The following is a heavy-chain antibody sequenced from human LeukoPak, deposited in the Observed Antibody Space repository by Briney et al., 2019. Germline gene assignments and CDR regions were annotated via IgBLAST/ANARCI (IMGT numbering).Heavy chain of an antibody. J-gene: IGHJ5*02. D-gene: IGHD6-13*01. CDR2: ITNSGGTT. CDR3: AAAGTQPHWFDP. CDR1: GFTFSSYA. V-gene: IGHV3-23*01. Sequence: GGSLRLSCAAPGFTFSSYAMSWVRQAPGKGLEWVSAITNSGGTTYYADSVKGRFTISRDNSKNTLYLQRNSLRAEDTDVYYCAAAGTQPHWFDPWGQGTLVTVSS.